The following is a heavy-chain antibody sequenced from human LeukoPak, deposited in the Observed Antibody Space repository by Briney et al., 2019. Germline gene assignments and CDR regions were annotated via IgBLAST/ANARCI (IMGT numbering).Heavy chain of an antibody. CDR1: GFTFSSYA. CDR2: ISGSGGST. V-gene: IGHV3-23*01. J-gene: IGHJ4*02. Sequence: PGGSLRLSCAASGFTFSSYAMSWARQAPGKGLEWVSAISGSGGSTYYADSVKGRFTISRDNSKNTLYLQMNSLKTEDTAVYYCTTEGLDAAMVPGLDYWGQGTLVTVSS. D-gene: IGHD5-18*01. CDR3: TTEGLDAAMVPGLDY.